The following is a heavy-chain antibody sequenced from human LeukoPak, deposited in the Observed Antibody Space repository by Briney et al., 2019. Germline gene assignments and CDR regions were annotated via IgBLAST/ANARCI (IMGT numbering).Heavy chain of an antibody. CDR1: GGSISSYY. J-gene: IGHJ4*02. Sequence: SETLSLTCTVSGGSISSYYWSWIRQPPGKGLEWIGYIYYSGSTNYNPSLKSRVTISVDTSKNQFPLRLSSVTAADTAVYYCARDKGSGWYDYWGQGTLVTASS. D-gene: IGHD6-19*01. CDR3: ARDKGSGWYDY. V-gene: IGHV4-59*01. CDR2: IYYSGST.